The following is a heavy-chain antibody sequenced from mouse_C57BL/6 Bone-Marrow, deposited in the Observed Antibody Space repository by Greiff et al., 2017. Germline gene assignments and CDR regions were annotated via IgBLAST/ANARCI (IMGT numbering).Heavy chain of an antibody. CDR3: AKREMDD. CDR2: INPGSGGT. J-gene: IGHJ4*01. Sequence: QVQLQQSGAELVRPGTSVKVSCKASGYAFTNYLIEWVKQRPGQGLEWIGVINPGSGGTNYNEKFKGKATLTADKSSSTAYMQLSSLTSEDSAVYFCAKREMDDWGQGTSVTVSS. CDR1: GYAFTNYL. V-gene: IGHV1-54*01.